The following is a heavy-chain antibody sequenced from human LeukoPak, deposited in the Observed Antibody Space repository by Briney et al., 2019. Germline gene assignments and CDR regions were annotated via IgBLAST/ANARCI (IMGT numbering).Heavy chain of an antibody. CDR3: ARDTAAYCSGGSCYYPDY. V-gene: IGHV4-61*02. J-gene: IGHJ4*02. CDR1: GGSISSGSYY. CDR2: IYTSGGT. Sequence: SQTLSLTCTVSGGSISSGSYYWSWIRQPAGKGLEWIGRIYTSGGTNYNPSLKSRVTISVDTSKNQFSLKLSSVTAADTAVYYCARDTAAYCSGGSCYYPDYWGQGTLVTVSS. D-gene: IGHD2-15*01.